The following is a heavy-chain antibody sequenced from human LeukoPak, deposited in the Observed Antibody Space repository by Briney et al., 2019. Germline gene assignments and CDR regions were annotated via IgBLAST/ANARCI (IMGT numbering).Heavy chain of an antibody. CDR2: IIPIFGTA. V-gene: IGHV1-69*06. CDR1: GGTFSSYA. CDR3: AAVGGLLWFGELLGGFDP. J-gene: IGHJ5*02. Sequence: GASVKVSCKASGGTFSSYAISWVRQAPGQGLEWMGGIIPIFGTANYAQKFQGRVTITADKSTSTAYMELSSLRSEDTAVYYCAAVGGLLWFGELLGGFDPWGQGTLVTVSS. D-gene: IGHD3-10*01.